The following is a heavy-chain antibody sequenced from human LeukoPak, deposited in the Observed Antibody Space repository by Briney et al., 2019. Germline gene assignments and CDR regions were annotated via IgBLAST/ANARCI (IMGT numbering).Heavy chain of an antibody. CDR3: ARARIGRYYDFWSGYPPPSWFDP. CDR2: IYYSGST. CDR1: GGSFSGYY. D-gene: IGHD3-3*01. J-gene: IGHJ5*02. V-gene: IGHV4-59*01. Sequence: SETLSLTCAVYGGSFSGYYWSWIRQPPGKGLEWIGYIYYSGSTNYNPSLKSRVTISVDTSKNQFSLKLSSVTAADTAVYYCARARIGRYYDFWSGYPPPSWFDPWGQGTLVTVSS.